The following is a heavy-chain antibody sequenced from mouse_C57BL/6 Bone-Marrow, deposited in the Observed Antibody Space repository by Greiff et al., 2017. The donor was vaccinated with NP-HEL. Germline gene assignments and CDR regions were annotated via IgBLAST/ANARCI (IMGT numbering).Heavy chain of an antibody. CDR3: VFYGNYDY. CDR2: INPNNGGT. J-gene: IGHJ2*01. V-gene: IGHV1-26*01. CDR1: GYTFTDYY. Sequence: EVQLQQSGPELVKPGASVKISCKASGYTFTDYYMNWVKQSHGKSLEWIGDINPNNGGTSYNQKFKGKATLTVDKSSSTAYMELRSLTSEDSAVYYCVFYGNYDYWGQGTTLTVSS. D-gene: IGHD2-1*01.